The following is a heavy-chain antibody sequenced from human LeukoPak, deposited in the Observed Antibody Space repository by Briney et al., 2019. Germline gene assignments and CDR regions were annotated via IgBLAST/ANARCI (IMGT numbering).Heavy chain of an antibody. J-gene: IGHJ4*02. Sequence: GGSLRLSCAASGFTFSSYGMHLVRQAPGKGLEWVAFIRYDGSNKYYADSVKGRFTISRDNSKNTLYLQMNSLRAEDTAVYYCAKSRYSSSWYLVDYWGQGTLVTVSS. V-gene: IGHV3-30*02. CDR3: AKSRYSSSWYLVDY. D-gene: IGHD6-13*01. CDR2: IRYDGSNK. CDR1: GFTFSSYG.